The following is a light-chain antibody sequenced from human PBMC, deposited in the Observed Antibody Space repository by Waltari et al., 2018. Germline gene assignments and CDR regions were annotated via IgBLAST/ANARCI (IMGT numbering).Light chain of an antibody. CDR2: DDT. CDR3: SSFTSSSTGI. V-gene: IGLV2-14*03. Sequence: QSALTQPASVSGSPGQSITISCTGTSGDVGGYDLVSWYQQHPGKAPTRMISDDTNRPSGVSDRFTASPSGNTASLTISDLRPEDEAEYYCSSFTSSSTGIFGSGTTFTVL. J-gene: IGLJ1*01. CDR1: SGDVGGYDL.